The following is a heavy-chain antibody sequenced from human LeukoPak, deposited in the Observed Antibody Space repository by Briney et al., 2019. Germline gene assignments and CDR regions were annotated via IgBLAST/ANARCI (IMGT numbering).Heavy chain of an antibody. V-gene: IGHV5-10-1*01. CDR2: IDPGDSYT. CDR3: ASLYTGSSAFDY. J-gene: IGHJ4*02. CDR1: GYSFTSYW. D-gene: IGHD1-26*01. Sequence: PGESLKISCKASGYSFTSYWITWVRQTPGKGLEWMGRIDPGDSYTTYSPSFQGHVAISADKSISTAYLQWSSLKASDTAMYYCASLYTGSSAFDYWGQGTLVTVSS.